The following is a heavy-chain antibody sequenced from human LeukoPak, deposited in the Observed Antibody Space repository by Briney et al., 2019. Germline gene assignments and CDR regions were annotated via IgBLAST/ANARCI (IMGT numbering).Heavy chain of an antibody. J-gene: IGHJ4*02. D-gene: IGHD3-16*01. CDR1: GGTFSSYA. V-gene: IGHV1-69*05. Sequence: ASVKVSCTASGGTFSSYAISWVRQAPGQGLEWMGGIIPIFGTANYAQKLQGRVTMTTDTSTSTAYMELRSLRSDDTAVYYCAREGSLYYFDYWGQGTLVTVSS. CDR3: AREGSLYYFDY. CDR2: IIPIFGTA.